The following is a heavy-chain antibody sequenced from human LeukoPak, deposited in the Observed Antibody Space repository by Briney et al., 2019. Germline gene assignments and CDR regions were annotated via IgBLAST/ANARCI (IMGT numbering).Heavy chain of an antibody. D-gene: IGHD5-24*01. V-gene: IGHV4-61*02. Sequence: SRTLSLTCTVSGGSISSGSYYWSWIRQPAGKGLEWIGRIYTSGSTNYNPSLKSRVTISVDTSNNQFSLKLSSVTAADTAVYYCARDVPEMATTYYYYYYTDVWGKGTTVTVSS. J-gene: IGHJ6*03. CDR3: ARDVPEMATTYYYYYYTDV. CDR2: IYTSGST. CDR1: GGSISSGSYY.